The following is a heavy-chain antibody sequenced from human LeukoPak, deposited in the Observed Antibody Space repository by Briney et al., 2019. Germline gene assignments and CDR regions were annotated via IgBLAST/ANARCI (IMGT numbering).Heavy chain of an antibody. CDR1: GYTFTGYY. D-gene: IGHD3-9*01. CDR2: INPNSGGT. J-gene: IGHJ4*02. CDR3: ARDLEYFESYYFDY. Sequence: ASVKVSCKASGYTFTGYYTHWVRQAPGQGLEWMGWINPNSGGTNYAQKFQGRVTMTRDTSISTAYMELSRLRSDDTAVYYCARDLEYFESYYFDYWGQGTLVTVSS. V-gene: IGHV1-2*02.